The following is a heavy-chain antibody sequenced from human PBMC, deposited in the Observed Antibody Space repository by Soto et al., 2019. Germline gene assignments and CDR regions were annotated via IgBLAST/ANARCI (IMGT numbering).Heavy chain of an antibody. CDR2: INHSGST. D-gene: IGHD6-13*01. CDR1: GGSFSGYY. Sequence: PSETLSLTCAVYGGSFSGYYWSWIRQPPGKGLEWIGEINHSGSTNYIPSLKSRVTISVDTSKNQFSLKLSSVTAADTVVYYCASTSIAAAGKDYNWFDPWGQGTLVTRLL. J-gene: IGHJ5*02. V-gene: IGHV4-34*01. CDR3: ASTSIAAAGKDYNWFDP.